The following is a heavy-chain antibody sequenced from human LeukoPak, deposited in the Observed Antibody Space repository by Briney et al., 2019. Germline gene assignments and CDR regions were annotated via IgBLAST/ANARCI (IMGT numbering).Heavy chain of an antibody. CDR3: ARDTAARTGASDY. CDR2: ISGSGGST. Sequence: GGSLRLSCAASGFTFSSYAMSWVRQAPGKGLEWVSAISGSGGSTYYADSVKGRFTISRDNAKNSLYLQMNSLRAEDTAVYYCARDTAARTGASDYWGQGTLVTVSS. J-gene: IGHJ4*02. D-gene: IGHD6-13*01. V-gene: IGHV3-23*01. CDR1: GFTFSSYA.